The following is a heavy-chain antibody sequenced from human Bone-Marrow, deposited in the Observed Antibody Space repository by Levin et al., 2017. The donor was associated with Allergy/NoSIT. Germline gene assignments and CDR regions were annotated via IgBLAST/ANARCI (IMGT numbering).Heavy chain of an antibody. Sequence: GESLKISCAASDFTFSSYAMHWVRQAPGKGLEWVAVIWSDGSSTYYADSVRGRFSISRDNSKNTLFLQMSSLRADDTAVYYCARDGTSDYFFDYWGQGTLVTVSS. CDR1: DFTFSSYA. J-gene: IGHJ4*02. V-gene: IGHV3-33*01. CDR3: ARDGTSDYFFDY. CDR2: IWSDGSST. D-gene: IGHD2-21*02.